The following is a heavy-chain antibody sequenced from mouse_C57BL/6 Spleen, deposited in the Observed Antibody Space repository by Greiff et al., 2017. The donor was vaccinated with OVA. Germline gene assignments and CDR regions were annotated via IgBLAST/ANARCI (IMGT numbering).Heavy chain of an antibody. CDR3: ARKTGTGAMDY. Sequence: EVQRVESGGGLVKPGGSLKLSCAASGFTFSDYGMNWVRQAPEKGLEWVAYISSGSSTIYYADTVKGRFTISRDNAKNTLFLQMTSLRSEDTAMYYCARKTGTGAMDYWGQGTSVTVSS. CDR2: ISSGSSTI. J-gene: IGHJ4*01. D-gene: IGHD4-1*01. V-gene: IGHV5-17*01. CDR1: GFTFSDYG.